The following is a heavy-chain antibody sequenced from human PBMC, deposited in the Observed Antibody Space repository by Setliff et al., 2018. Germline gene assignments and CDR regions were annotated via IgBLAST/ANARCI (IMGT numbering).Heavy chain of an antibody. CDR1: GLLFSNNW. CDR3: VPQGPGYGNGWWTNWFDP. Sequence: GSLRLSCVASGLLFSNNWMSWVRQAPGKGLEWVTNINKDGSERNYVDSVKGRFTISRDNAKNSVYLQMNSLRADDTAVYYCVPQGPGYGNGWWTNWFDPWGQGTLVTVSS. CDR2: INKDGSER. J-gene: IGHJ5*02. D-gene: IGHD6-19*01. V-gene: IGHV3-7*03.